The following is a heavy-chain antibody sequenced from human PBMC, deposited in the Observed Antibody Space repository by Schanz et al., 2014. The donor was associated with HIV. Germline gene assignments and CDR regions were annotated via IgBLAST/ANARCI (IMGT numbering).Heavy chain of an antibody. CDR3: ARGYCSGGTCYSGDY. Sequence: QVQLVQSGAEVKKPGASVTVSCKASGHTFTNYGINWVRQAPGQGLEWMGWISGYIGNTNYAQNLQGRVTMTADTFTSTAYMELRSLTSDDTAVYYCARGYCSGGTCYSGDYWGQGTLVTVSS. CDR2: ISGYIGNT. J-gene: IGHJ4*02. CDR1: GHTFTNYG. V-gene: IGHV1-18*01. D-gene: IGHD2-15*01.